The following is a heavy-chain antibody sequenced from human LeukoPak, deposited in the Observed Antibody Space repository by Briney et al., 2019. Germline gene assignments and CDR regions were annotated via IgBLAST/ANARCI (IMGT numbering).Heavy chain of an antibody. V-gene: IGHV3-33*01. CDR1: GFTFSSYG. CDR3: ARDGRVAARPMYYMGG. CDR2: IWYDGSNK. J-gene: IGHJ6*03. Sequence: GGSLRLSCAASGFTFSSYGMHWVRQAPGKGLEWVAVIWYDGSNKYCADSVKGRFTISRDNSKNTLYLQMNSLRSEDTAVYYCARDGRVAARPMYYMGGWGKGTTVTVSS. D-gene: IGHD6-6*01.